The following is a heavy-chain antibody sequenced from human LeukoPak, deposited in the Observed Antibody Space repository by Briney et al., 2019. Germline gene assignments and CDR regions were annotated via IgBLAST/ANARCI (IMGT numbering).Heavy chain of an antibody. V-gene: IGHV1-2*06. CDR3: ARVGGEQYYYDSSGYYP. CDR2: INPNSGGT. Sequence: ASVKVSCXASGYTFTGYYMHWVRQAPGQGLEWMGRINPNSGGTNYAQKFQGRVTMTRDTSISTAYMELSRLRSDDTAVYYCARVGGEQYYYDSSGYYPWGQGTLVTVSS. J-gene: IGHJ5*02. D-gene: IGHD3-22*01. CDR1: GYTFTGYY.